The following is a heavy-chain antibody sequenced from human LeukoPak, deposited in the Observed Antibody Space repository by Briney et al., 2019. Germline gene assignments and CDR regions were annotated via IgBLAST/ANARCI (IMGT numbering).Heavy chain of an antibody. Sequence: GGSLRLSCAASGFTFSSYAMSWVRQAPGKGLEWVSVIYSGGSTYYADSVKGRFTISRDNSKNTLYLQMNSLRAEDTAVYYCARRVGGFGESASNWFDPWGQGTLVTVSS. J-gene: IGHJ5*02. CDR1: GFTFSSYA. CDR2: IYSGGST. CDR3: ARRVGGFGESASNWFDP. V-gene: IGHV3-66*04. D-gene: IGHD3-10*01.